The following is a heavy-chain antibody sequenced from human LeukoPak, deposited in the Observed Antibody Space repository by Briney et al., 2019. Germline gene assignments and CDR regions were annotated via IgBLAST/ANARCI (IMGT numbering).Heavy chain of an antibody. Sequence: GGSLRLSCAASGFTFSSYGMHWVRQAPGKGVKRVAVISYDGRNKNYADSVKGRFTISRDNSKNTLYLQMHSLRAEDTAVYYCAKLPYDSSGSYYYYMDVWGKGTTVTVSS. V-gene: IGHV3-30*18. D-gene: IGHD3-22*01. CDR1: GFTFSSYG. CDR2: ISYDGRNK. CDR3: AKLPYDSSGSYYYYMDV. J-gene: IGHJ6*03.